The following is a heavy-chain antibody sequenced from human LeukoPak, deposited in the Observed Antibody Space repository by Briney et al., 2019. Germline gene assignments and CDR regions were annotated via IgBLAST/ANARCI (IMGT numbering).Heavy chain of an antibody. CDR2: IYYRGST. Sequence: SETLSLTCTIAGDSISSSSYYSGWIRQPPGKGLEWIGDIYYRGSTYYNPSLKSRVSISIDTSNNQFSLTLNSVTAADTALYFCARRRYYDSTGYLDWGQGTLVTVSS. V-gene: IGHV4-39*01. D-gene: IGHD3-22*01. J-gene: IGHJ1*01. CDR1: GDSISSSSYY. CDR3: ARRRYYDSTGYLD.